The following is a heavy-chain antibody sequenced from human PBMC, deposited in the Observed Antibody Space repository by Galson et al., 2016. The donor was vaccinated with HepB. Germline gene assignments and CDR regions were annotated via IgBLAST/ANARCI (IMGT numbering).Heavy chain of an antibody. CDR1: GGTFSRYS. D-gene: IGHD1-26*01. J-gene: IGHJ4*02. Sequence: SVKVSCKASGGTFSRYSISWVRQAPGQGLEWLGGIVPMFRRAYYAQKFQGRVSLTADESMTTAYMALTSLRSDDTAVYYCAGEPPGGGYFDYWGQGILVTVSS. CDR3: AGEPPGGGYFDY. V-gene: IGHV1-69*13. CDR2: IVPMFRRA.